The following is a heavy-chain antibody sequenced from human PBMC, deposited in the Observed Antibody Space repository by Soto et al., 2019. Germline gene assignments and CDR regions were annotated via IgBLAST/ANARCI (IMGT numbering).Heavy chain of an antibody. CDR3: AHRHEYRSTCAFDY. V-gene: IGHV2-5*01. Sequence: QITLKESGPTLVKPTQTLTLTCTFSGFSLSTSGEGVGWIRQPPGKALEWLALIYWNDDKRYSPSLKSRLTMTKYTSKNQVDLTMRNMDAVDTATYYCAHRHEYRSTCAFDYWGHGTLVTVSS. J-gene: IGHJ4*01. CDR1: GFSLSTSGEG. D-gene: IGHD6-6*01. CDR2: IYWNDDK.